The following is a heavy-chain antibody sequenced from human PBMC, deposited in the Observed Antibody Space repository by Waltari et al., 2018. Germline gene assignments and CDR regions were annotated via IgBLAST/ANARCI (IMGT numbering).Heavy chain of an antibody. CDR3: ARGFWFTTVTTFTWFDP. Sequence: EEQLVESGGDLVKPGGSLRLSCAGSGFTFSSYSMNWVRQAPGKGVGWLSSMSSTGHYRYEADSVRGRFTITRDNANNSLYLQMNNLRADDTAIYYCARGFWFTTVTTFTWFDPWGQGTLVTVSS. D-gene: IGHD4-17*01. CDR1: GFTFSSYS. J-gene: IGHJ5*02. CDR2: MSSTGHYR. V-gene: IGHV3-21*01.